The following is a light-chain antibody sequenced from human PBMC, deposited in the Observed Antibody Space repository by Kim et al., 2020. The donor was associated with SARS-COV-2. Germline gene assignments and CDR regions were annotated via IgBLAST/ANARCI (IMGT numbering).Light chain of an antibody. CDR1: SSNIGAGYD. Sequence: RVTISCTGSSSNIGAGYDVHWYQQLPGTAPKLVIFGNSNRPSGVPDRFSGSKSGTSASLAITGLQAEDEADYYCQSYDSSLSSWVFGGGTQLTVL. V-gene: IGLV1-40*01. J-gene: IGLJ3*02. CDR2: GNS. CDR3: QSYDSSLSSWV.